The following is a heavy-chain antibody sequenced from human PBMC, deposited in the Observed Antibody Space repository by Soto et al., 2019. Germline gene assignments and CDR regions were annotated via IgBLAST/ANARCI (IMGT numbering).Heavy chain of an antibody. Sequence: QVQLQESGPGLVKPSQTLSLTCTVSGGSISSAYYWSWIRQRPGKGLEWIAYIYHDGTTYFNPSLQSRFTISIDTSENQFSLKLSSVTAADTAVYFCARTGLYNFDYWGQGTLVTVSS. V-gene: IGHV4-31*03. CDR3: ARTGLYNFDY. J-gene: IGHJ4*02. D-gene: IGHD2-2*02. CDR1: GGSISSAYY. CDR2: IYHDGTT.